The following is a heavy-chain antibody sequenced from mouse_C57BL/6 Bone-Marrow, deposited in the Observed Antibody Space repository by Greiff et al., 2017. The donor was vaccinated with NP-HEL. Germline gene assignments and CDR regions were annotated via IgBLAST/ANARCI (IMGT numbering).Heavy chain of an antibody. CDR1: GFTFSSYG. Sequence: EVKLVESGGDLVKPGGSLKLSCAASGFTFSSYGMSWVRQTPDKRLEWVATISSGGSYTYYPDSVKGRFTISRDNAKNTLYLQMSSLKAEDTAMYYCARGYAMEYWGQGTSVTVSS. CDR3: ARGYAMEY. CDR2: ISSGGSYT. J-gene: IGHJ4*01. V-gene: IGHV5-6*01.